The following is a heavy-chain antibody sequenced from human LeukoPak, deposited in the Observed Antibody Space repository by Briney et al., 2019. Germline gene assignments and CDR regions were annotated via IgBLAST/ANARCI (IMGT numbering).Heavy chain of an antibody. CDR2: IKQDGSEK. CDR1: GFTFSSYW. CDR3: ARGYQLPSSGFDA. D-gene: IGHD3-22*01. Sequence: GGSLRLSCAASGFTFSSYWMSWVRQAPGKGLEWVANIKQDGSEKYYVDSVKGRFTIPRDNAKNSLYLQMNSLRVEDTAVYYCARGYQLPSSGFDAWGQGTLVAVSS. V-gene: IGHV3-7*01. J-gene: IGHJ4*02.